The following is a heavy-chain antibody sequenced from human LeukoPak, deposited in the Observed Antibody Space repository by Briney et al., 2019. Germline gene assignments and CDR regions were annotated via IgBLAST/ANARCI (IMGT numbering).Heavy chain of an antibody. CDR1: GFTFSSYA. CDR2: ISGSGGST. Sequence: SGGSLRLSCAASGFTFSSYAMSWVRQAPGEGLEWVSAISGSGGSTYYADSVKGRFTISRDNSKNTLYLQMNSLRAEDTAVYYCAKADDSSGYYEFPLDYWGQGTLVTVSS. J-gene: IGHJ4*02. CDR3: AKADDSSGYYEFPLDY. D-gene: IGHD3-22*01. V-gene: IGHV3-23*01.